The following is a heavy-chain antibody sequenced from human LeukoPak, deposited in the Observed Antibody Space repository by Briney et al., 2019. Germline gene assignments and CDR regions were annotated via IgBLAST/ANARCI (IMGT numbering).Heavy chain of an antibody. Sequence: GGSLRLSCTASGFTFSSYWMSWVRQAPGKGLEWVTNIKQDGSKKHYVDSVKGRFTISRDNAENSLYLQMNSLRAEDTAVYYCAREIVRAIKSYFDYWGQGTLVTASS. V-gene: IGHV3-7*01. CDR3: AREIVRAIKSYFDY. CDR1: GFTFSSYW. J-gene: IGHJ4*02. D-gene: IGHD1-26*01. CDR2: IKQDGSKK.